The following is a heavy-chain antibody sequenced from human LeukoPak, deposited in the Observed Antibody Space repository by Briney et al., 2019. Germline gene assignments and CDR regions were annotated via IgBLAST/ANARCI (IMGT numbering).Heavy chain of an antibody. CDR1: GYTFTSYG. Sequence: ASVKVSCKASGYTFTSYGISWVRQAPGQGLEWMGWISAYNGNTNYAQKLQGRVTMTTDKYTSTAYMELRSLRSDDTAVYYCAREHGDYVFPDNAFDIWRQATMVTVSS. V-gene: IGHV1-18*01. CDR3: AREHGDYVFPDNAFDI. J-gene: IGHJ3*02. D-gene: IGHD4-17*01. CDR2: ISAYNGNT.